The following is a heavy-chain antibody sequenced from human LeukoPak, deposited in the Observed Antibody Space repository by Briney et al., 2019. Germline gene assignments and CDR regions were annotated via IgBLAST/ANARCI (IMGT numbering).Heavy chain of an antibody. CDR3: ARDLDIVVVPAAIGDRAFDI. V-gene: IGHV1-69*13. Sequence: SVKVSCKASGGTFSSYAISWVRQAPGQGLEWMGGIIPIFGTANYAQKFQGRVTITADESTSTAYMELSSLRSEDTAVYYCARDLDIVVVPAAIGDRAFDIWGQGTMVTVSS. CDR2: IIPIFGTA. CDR1: GGTFSSYA. J-gene: IGHJ3*02. D-gene: IGHD2-2*02.